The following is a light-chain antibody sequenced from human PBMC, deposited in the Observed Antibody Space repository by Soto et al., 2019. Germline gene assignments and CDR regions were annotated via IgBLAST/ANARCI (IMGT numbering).Light chain of an antibody. CDR3: QQYHNGPPCT. Sequence: EIVMTQSPATLSVSQGERVTLSCRASQSISSNLAWYQQKPGRAPRLLIYGASPRATGIPARFSGSGPGTEFTLTITSLQSEDVAVYYCQQYHNGPPCTFGPGTKVDIK. J-gene: IGKJ1*01. V-gene: IGKV3-15*01. CDR2: GAS. CDR1: QSISSN.